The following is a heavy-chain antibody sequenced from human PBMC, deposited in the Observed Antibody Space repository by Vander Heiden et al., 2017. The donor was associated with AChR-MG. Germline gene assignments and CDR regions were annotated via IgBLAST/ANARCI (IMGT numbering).Heavy chain of an antibody. Sequence: EVQLLESGGGLVQPGWSLRLSCAASGFTFSSYAMSWVRQAPGRGLRWVSTISSDGRTYYADSVKGRFTISRDTSKNTLFLQMSSLRAEDTAVYYCARDPSNIAAYWGQGTLVTVSS. J-gene: IGHJ4*01. CDR2: ISSDGRT. CDR3: ARDPSNIAAY. D-gene: IGHD6-6*01. CDR1: GFTFSSYA. V-gene: IGHV3-23*01.